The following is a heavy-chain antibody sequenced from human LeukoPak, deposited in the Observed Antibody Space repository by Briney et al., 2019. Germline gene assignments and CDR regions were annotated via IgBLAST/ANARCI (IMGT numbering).Heavy chain of an antibody. J-gene: IGHJ4*02. CDR2: INPNSGGT. V-gene: IGHV1-2*02. CDR1: GYTFTGYY. CDR3: ARDLSLRGSGSYLTPFY. Sequence: GASVKVSCKASGYTFTGYYMHWVRQAPGQGLEWMGWINPNSGGTNYAQKFQGRVTMTRDTSISTAYMELSRLRSDGTAVYYCARDLSLRGSGSYLTPFYWGQGTLVTVSS. D-gene: IGHD3-10*01.